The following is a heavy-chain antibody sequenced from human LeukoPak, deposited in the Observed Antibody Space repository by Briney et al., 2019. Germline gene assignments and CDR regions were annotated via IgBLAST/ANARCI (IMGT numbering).Heavy chain of an antibody. J-gene: IGHJ4*02. Sequence: ASVKVSCKASGYTFTGYYMHWVRQAPGQGLEWMAWINPNSGGTNYAQKFQGRVTMTRDTSISTAYMELSRLRSDDTAVYYCARGYYDTLTGYYTGYFDYWGQGTLVTVSS. D-gene: IGHD3-9*01. CDR3: ARGYYDTLTGYYTGYFDY. V-gene: IGHV1-2*02. CDR2: INPNSGGT. CDR1: GYTFTGYY.